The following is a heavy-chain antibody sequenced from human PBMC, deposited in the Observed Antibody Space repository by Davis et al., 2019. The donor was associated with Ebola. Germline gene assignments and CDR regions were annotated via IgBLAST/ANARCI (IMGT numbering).Heavy chain of an antibody. CDR2: IYDHST. CDR1: GSTVSSNH. Sequence: PGGSLRLSCAASGSTVSSNHMSWVRQAPGKGLEWVSVIYDHSTAYADSVRGRFIISRDKSNNTLYLEMNSLRVDDTAVYYCATTQWLREFDNWGQGTLVTVSS. V-gene: IGHV3-53*05. D-gene: IGHD6-19*01. J-gene: IGHJ4*02. CDR3: ATTQWLREFDN.